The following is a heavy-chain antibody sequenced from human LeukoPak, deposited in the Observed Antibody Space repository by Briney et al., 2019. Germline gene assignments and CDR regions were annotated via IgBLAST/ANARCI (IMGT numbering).Heavy chain of an antibody. CDR1: GGSISSGGYY. CDR3: ARSGTVTTWNY. Sequence: TLSLTCTVSGGSISSGGYYWSWIRQHPGKGLERIGCIYYSGTTYYHPSLTSRVAISVDTSKNQFSLKLSSVTAADTAVYYCARSGTVTTWNYWGQGTLVTVSS. D-gene: IGHD4-17*01. J-gene: IGHJ4*02. V-gene: IGHV4-31*03. CDR2: IYYSGTT.